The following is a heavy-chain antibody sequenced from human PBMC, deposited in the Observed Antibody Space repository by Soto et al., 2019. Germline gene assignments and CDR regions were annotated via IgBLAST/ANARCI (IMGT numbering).Heavy chain of an antibody. D-gene: IGHD6-13*01. J-gene: IGHJ6*02. CDR3: AKDPYSSSWYIPNYYYYGMDV. CDR1: GFTFSSYG. CDR2: ISYDGSNK. Sequence: QVQLVESGGGVVQPGRSLRLSCAASGFTFSSYGMHWVRQAPGKGLEWVAVISYDGSNKYYADSVKGRFTISRDNSKNTLYLQMNSLRAEDTAVYYCAKDPYSSSWYIPNYYYYGMDVWGQGTTVTVSS. V-gene: IGHV3-30*18.